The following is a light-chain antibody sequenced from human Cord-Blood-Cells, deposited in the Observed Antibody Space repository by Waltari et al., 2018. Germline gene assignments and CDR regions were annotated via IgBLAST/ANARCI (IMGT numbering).Light chain of an antibody. CDR2: EGS. CDR3: CSYAGSSTWV. CDR1: TSDVGSYYL. V-gene: IGLV2-23*01. Sequence: QSALAQPASVSGSPGQSLTLHCTGTTSDVGSYYLVSWYQQHPGKAPKLMIYEGSKRPSGVSNRFSGSKSGNTASLTISGLQAEDEADYYCCSYAGSSTWVFGGGTKLTVL. J-gene: IGLJ3*02.